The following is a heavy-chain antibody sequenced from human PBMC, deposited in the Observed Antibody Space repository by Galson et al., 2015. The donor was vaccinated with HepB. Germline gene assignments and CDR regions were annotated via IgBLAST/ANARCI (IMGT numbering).Heavy chain of an antibody. CDR1: GSSFAKYW. Sequence: QSGAEVKKPGESLIISCKGFGSSFAKYWIGWVRQMPGKGLEWMGIIYPGDSDTRYSPSFQGQVSISAEESNSTAYLQWRSLKASGTAMYYCARRGSDWYTGDNWLDPWGQGTLVTVSS. V-gene: IGHV5-51*01. CDR3: ARRGSDWYTGDNWLDP. CDR2: IYPGDSDT. D-gene: IGHD6-19*01. J-gene: IGHJ5*02.